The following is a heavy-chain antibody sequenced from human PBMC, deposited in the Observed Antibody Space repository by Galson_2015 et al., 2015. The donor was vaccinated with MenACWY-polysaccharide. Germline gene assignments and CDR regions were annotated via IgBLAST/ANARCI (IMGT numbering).Heavy chain of an antibody. CDR3: ATLLAAPV. Sequence: SLRLSYAASGFSFSDYYMTWIRQAPGKGLEWISYITYSGSTIYYADSVKGRFTISRDNAKNSLYLQMNSLRAEDTAVYYCATLLAAPVWGKGTTVTVSS. J-gene: IGHJ6*04. D-gene: IGHD6-13*01. CDR1: GFSFSDYY. V-gene: IGHV3-11*01. CDR2: ITYSGSTI.